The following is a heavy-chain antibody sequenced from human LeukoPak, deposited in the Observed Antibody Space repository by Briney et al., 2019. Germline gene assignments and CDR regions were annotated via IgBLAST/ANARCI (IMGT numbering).Heavy chain of an antibody. CDR1: GFTFNNYW. CDR2: INTDGRTT. V-gene: IGHV3-74*01. CDR3: ARENFDP. Sequence: GSLRLSCAASGFTFNNYWIHWVRQAPGKGLVWVSRINTDGRTTTYADSVKGRFTISRDNAKNTVHLQMNSLRAEDTAVYYCARENFDPWGQGTLVTVSS. J-gene: IGHJ5*02.